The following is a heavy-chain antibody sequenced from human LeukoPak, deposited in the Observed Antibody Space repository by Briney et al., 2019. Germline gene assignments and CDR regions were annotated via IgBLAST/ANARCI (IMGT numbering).Heavy chain of an antibody. J-gene: IGHJ4*02. Sequence: SETLSLTCTVSGGSISSYYWSCIRQPPGKGLDWIGYIYYSGSTNYNPSLKSRVTISVDTSKNQFSLKLSSVTAADTAVYYCASLPFGSWTLDHWGLGTLVTVSS. CDR3: ASLPFGSWTLDH. V-gene: IGHV4-59*01. CDR1: GGSISSYY. CDR2: IYYSGST. D-gene: IGHD3-10*01.